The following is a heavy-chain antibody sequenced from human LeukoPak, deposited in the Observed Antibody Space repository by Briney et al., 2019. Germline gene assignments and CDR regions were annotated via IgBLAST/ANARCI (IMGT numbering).Heavy chain of an antibody. CDR3: ARATGSGRYDRLDY. J-gene: IGHJ4*02. CDR2: INSDGKIT. CDR1: GFTFSSLW. D-gene: IGHD1-26*01. Sequence: GGSLRLSCAASGFTFSSLWMHWVRQAPGKGLVWVSRINSDGKITIYADSVKGRFTISRDNAKNTLYLQMNSLRAEDTAVYYCARATGSGRYDRLDYWGQGTLVTVSS. V-gene: IGHV3-74*01.